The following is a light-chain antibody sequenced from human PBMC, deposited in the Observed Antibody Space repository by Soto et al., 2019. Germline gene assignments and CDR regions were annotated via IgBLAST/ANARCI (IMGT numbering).Light chain of an antibody. V-gene: IGLV2-14*03. CDR2: DVS. CDR3: ISYTSSFTYV. CDR1: SSDVGGYNF. J-gene: IGLJ1*01. Sequence: QSALTQPASVSGSPGQSITISCTGTSSDVGGYNFVSWYQLHPGKAPRLMITDVSNRPSGVSNRFSGSKSGNTASLTISGLQAEDEASYYCISYTSSFTYVFGTGTKLTVL.